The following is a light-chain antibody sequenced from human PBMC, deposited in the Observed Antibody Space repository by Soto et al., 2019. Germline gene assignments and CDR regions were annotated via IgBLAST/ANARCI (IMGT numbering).Light chain of an antibody. CDR1: QSVSSN. CDR2: GAS. J-gene: IGKJ5*01. CDR3: HLYNNWPPIT. Sequence: EIVMTQSPATLSVSPGERATLSCRASQSVSSNLAWYQQKPGQAPRLLIYGASTMATGIPARFRGSVSGTEFTLTISSLLYEDFAVDYCHLYNNWPPITFGKGTRL. V-gene: IGKV3-15*01.